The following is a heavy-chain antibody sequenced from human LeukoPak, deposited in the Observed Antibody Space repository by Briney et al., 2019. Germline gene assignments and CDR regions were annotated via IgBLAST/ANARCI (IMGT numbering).Heavy chain of an antibody. Sequence: GGFLRLSCAASGFSFSDAWMNWVRQAPGKGLEWVGHIRSKADGGTPDYIAPVKGRFTISRDDSKDTLYLQMNSLNTEDTAMYHCPTRSPPRYFSDGPCYSSADYGGQGTLVTVSP. D-gene: IGHD2-15*01. CDR1: GFSFSDAW. V-gene: IGHV3-15*07. CDR3: PTRSPPRYFSDGPCYSSADY. CDR2: IRSKADGGTP. J-gene: IGHJ4*02.